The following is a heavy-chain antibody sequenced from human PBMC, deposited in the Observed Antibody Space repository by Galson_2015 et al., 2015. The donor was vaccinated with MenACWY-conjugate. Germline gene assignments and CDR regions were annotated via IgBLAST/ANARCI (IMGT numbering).Heavy chain of an antibody. CDR1: GFTFSSFS. CDR2: ISATSATI. Sequence: SLRLSCAASGFTFSSFSMNWVRQAPGKGLEWVSSISATSATIYYADSVKGRFTISRDNAKNSLNLQMNSLRAEDTAVYYCARTAGSVPPWGLGTLVTVSS. D-gene: IGHD6-13*01. CDR3: ARTAGSVPP. J-gene: IGHJ5*02. V-gene: IGHV3-21*01.